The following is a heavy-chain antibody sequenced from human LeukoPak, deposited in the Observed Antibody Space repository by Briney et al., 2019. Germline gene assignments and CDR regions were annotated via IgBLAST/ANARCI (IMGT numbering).Heavy chain of an antibody. J-gene: IGHJ3*02. CDR3: AARTLLDAFDI. D-gene: IGHD1-1*01. V-gene: IGHV1-58*02. CDR2: ILVGSGNT. Sequence: SVKLSCKASGFIFTSSAMQWVRQARGQRLEWIGWILVGSGNTNYAQKFQERLTITRDMSTSTAYMELSSLRSEDTAVYYCAARTLLDAFDIWGQGTMVTVSS. CDR1: GFIFTSSA.